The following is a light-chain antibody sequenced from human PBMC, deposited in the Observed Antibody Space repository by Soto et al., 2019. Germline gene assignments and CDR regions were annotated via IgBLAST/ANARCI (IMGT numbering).Light chain of an antibody. J-gene: IGKJ4*01. CDR2: GAS. V-gene: IGKV3-15*01. Sequence: EKVMTQSPATLSVSPGERATLSCRASQSVSSNLAWYQQKPGQAPMRLIYGASPSAPGIPARFSGSGSGTDFILTIRRLAPDDFAVYYCPQYGRSPSVFGGGTKVDIK. CDR1: QSVSSN. CDR3: PQYGRSPSV.